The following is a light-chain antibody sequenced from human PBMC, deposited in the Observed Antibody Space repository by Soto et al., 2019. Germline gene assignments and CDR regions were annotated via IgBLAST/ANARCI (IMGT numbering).Light chain of an antibody. CDR2: VAT. CDR1: QSVSSSY. J-gene: IGKJ4*01. Sequence: AVTQSPGTLSLSPEERATLSCRASQSVSSSYLARYQQKPGQATRLLIYVATSRATGIPDRFSGSGSGTDFALTISRLEPEYLAVYYCPQYVGLWVTFTGVTKVDIK. CDR3: PQYVGLWVT. V-gene: IGKV3-20*01.